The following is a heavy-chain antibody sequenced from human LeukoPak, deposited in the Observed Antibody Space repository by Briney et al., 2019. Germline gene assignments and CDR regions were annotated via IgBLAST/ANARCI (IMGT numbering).Heavy chain of an antibody. Sequence: GGSLRLSCAASGFTFSSYAMSWVRQAPGKGLEWVSVIYSGGSTYYADSVKGRFTISRDNSKNTLYLQMNSLRAEDTAVYYCARDEGSYYDYWGQGTLVTVSS. D-gene: IGHD3-10*01. V-gene: IGHV3-66*01. CDR3: ARDEGSYYDY. CDR1: GFTFSSYA. J-gene: IGHJ4*02. CDR2: IYSGGST.